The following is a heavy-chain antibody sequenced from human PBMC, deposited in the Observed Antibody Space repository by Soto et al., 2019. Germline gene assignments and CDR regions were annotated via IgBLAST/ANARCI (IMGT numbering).Heavy chain of an antibody. CDR3: AREVSRGWTKNDY. V-gene: IGHV3-30-3*01. CDR1: GFTFSSYA. CDR2: ISYDGSNK. Sequence: GSLRLSCAASGFTFSSYAMHWVRQAPGKGLEWVAVISYDGSNKYYADSVKGRFTISRDNSKNTLYLQMNSLRAEDTAVYYCAREVSRGWTKNDYWGQGTLVTVSS. D-gene: IGHD6-19*01. J-gene: IGHJ4*02.